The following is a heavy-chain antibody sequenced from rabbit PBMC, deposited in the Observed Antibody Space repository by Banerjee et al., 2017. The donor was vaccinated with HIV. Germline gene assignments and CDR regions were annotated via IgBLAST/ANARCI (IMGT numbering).Heavy chain of an antibody. D-gene: IGHD6-1*01. CDR2: IYGGSSRST. CDR3: ARDATTYVYDGYFDL. V-gene: IGHV1S40*01. Sequence: QSLEESGGDLVKPGASLTLTCKASGIDFSSTYYMCWVRQAPGKGLEWIGTIYGGSSRSTYYASWAKGRFTSSKTSSTTVTLQMTSLTAADTATYFCARDATTYVYDGYFDLWGPGTLVTVS. J-gene: IGHJ4*01. CDR1: GIDFSSTYY.